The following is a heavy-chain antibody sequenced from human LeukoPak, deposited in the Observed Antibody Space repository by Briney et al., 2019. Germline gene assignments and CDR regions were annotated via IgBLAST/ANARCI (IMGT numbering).Heavy chain of an antibody. CDR3: ATEGSFDY. CDR1: GFTFSSYG. J-gene: IGHJ4*02. V-gene: IGHV3-30*03. Sequence: PGRSLRLSCAASGFTFSSYGMHWVRQAPGKGLEWVAVISFDASKKYYADSVKGRFTISRDNSKNTLYLQMNSLRAEDAAVYYCATEGSFDYWGQGTLVTVSS. CDR2: ISFDASKK.